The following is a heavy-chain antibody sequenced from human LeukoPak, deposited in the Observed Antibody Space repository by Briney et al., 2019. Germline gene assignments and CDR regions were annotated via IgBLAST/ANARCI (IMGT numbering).Heavy chain of an antibody. CDR1: GGSISSSSHH. J-gene: IGHJ4*02. V-gene: IGHV4-39*01. CDR2: IDYSGST. CDR3: ARLASTCSGGSCYQYYFDY. Sequence: SETLSLTCTVSGGSISSSSHHWAWIRQPPGKVLEWIGSIDYSGSTYYNPSLKSRVTISVDTSKTRFSLTLRSVTAADAAVYHCARLASTCSGGSCYQYYFDYWGQGTLVTVSS. D-gene: IGHD2-15*01.